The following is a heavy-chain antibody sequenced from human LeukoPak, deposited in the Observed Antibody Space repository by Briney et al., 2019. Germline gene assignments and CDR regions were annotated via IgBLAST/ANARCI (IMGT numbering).Heavy chain of an antibody. V-gene: IGHV1-46*01. CDR2: INPSGGST. Sequence: GASVKVSCKASGYTFTSCYMHWVRQAPGQGLEWMGIINPSGGSTSYAQKFQGRVTMTRDTSTSTVYMELSSLRSEDTAVYYCARDNSPVVVVPAAMDYWGQGTLVTVSS. J-gene: IGHJ4*02. CDR3: ARDNSPVVVVPAAMDY. CDR1: GYTFTSCY. D-gene: IGHD2-2*01.